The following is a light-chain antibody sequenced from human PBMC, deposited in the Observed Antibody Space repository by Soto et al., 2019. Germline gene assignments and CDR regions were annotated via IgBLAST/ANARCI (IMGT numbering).Light chain of an antibody. CDR1: QGLSSY. Sequence: DIQMTQSPSSVSASVGDRVTITCRASQGLSSYLAWYQQKLGKAPKLLIYDASNLETGVPSRFSGSGSGTDFTFTISSLQPEDIATYYCQQYSHLITFGQGTRLEIK. V-gene: IGKV1-33*01. J-gene: IGKJ5*01. CDR3: QQYSHLIT. CDR2: DAS.